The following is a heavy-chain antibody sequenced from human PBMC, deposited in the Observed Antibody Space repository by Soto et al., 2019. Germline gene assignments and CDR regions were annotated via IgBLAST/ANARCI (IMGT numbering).Heavy chain of an antibody. D-gene: IGHD2-21*02. J-gene: IGHJ5*02. CDR2: IYYSGST. Sequence: SETLSLTCTVSGGSISSSSYYWGWIRQPPGKGLEWIGSIYYSGSTYYNPSLKSRVTISVDTSKNQFSLKLSSVTAADTAVYYCARDQFCGGDCYSNWFDPWGQGTLVTVSS. CDR1: GGSISSSSYY. V-gene: IGHV4-39*07. CDR3: ARDQFCGGDCYSNWFDP.